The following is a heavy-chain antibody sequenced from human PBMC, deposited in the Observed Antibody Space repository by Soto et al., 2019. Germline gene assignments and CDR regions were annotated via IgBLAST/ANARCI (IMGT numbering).Heavy chain of an antibody. CDR2: LFYSGST. CDR3: ARAVPNYFGSGSFTH. V-gene: IGHV4-59*01. J-gene: IGHJ4*02. Sequence: SETLSLTCTVSADSITSSYWNWIRQPPGKGLEWIGSLFYSGSTTYNSSLKSRVTISLDTSKNQFSLTLSSVTAADTAVYYCARAVPNYFGSGSFTHWGQGTLVTVSS. CDR1: ADSITSSY. D-gene: IGHD3-10*01.